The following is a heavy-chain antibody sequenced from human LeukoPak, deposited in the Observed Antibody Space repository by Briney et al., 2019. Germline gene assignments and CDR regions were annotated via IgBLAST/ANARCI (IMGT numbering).Heavy chain of an antibody. D-gene: IGHD6-19*01. Sequence: GGSVRLSCAASGFPFSSYAMSWVRQAPGKGLEWVSAISGSGGSTYYADSVKGRFTISRDNSKNTLYLQMNSLRAEDTAVYYCAKVVAGGENWFDPWGQGTLVTVSS. V-gene: IGHV3-23*01. J-gene: IGHJ5*02. CDR2: ISGSGGST. CDR3: AKVVAGGENWFDP. CDR1: GFPFSSYA.